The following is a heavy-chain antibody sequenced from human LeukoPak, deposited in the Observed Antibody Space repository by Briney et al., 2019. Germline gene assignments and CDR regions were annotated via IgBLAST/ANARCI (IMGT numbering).Heavy chain of an antibody. J-gene: IGHJ4*02. CDR1: SGSISSYY. D-gene: IGHD2-21*02. V-gene: IGHV4-59*06. Sequence: SETLSLTCTVSSGSISSYYWSWIRQHPGKGLEWIGYIYYSGSTYYNPSLKSRVTISVDTSKNQFSLKLSSVTAADTAVYYCASSTPEPYCGGDCYALDYWGQGTLVTVSS. CDR2: IYYSGST. CDR3: ASSTPEPYCGGDCYALDY.